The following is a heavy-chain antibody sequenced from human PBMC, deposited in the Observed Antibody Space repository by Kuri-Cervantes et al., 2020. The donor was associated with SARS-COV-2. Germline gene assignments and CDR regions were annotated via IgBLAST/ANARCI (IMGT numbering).Heavy chain of an antibody. V-gene: IGHV3-23*01. CDR3: AKTPIAVVIAITYYFDY. CDR2: ISGSGGST. CDR1: GFTFSSYA. D-gene: IGHD2-21*01. Sequence: GESLKISCAASGFTFSSYAMSWVRQAPGKGLEWVSAISGSGGSTYYADSVKGRFTISRDNSKNTLYLQMNSLRAEDTAVYYCAKTPIAVVIAITYYFDYWGQGTLVTVSS. J-gene: IGHJ4*02.